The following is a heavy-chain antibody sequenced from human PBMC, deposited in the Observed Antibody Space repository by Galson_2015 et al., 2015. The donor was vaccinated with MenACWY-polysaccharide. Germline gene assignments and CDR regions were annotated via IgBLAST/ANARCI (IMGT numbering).Heavy chain of an antibody. Sequence: SLRLSCAASGFTFSSNWMRWVRQAPGKGLVWVSLIKSDGSSTSYADSVKGRFTISRDNAKNTLHLQMNSLRVEDTALYYCARDGTGTVAGALDIWGQGTMVTVSS. V-gene: IGHV3-74*01. D-gene: IGHD1/OR15-1a*01. J-gene: IGHJ3*02. CDR1: GFTFSSNW. CDR3: ARDGTGTVAGALDI. CDR2: IKSDGSST.